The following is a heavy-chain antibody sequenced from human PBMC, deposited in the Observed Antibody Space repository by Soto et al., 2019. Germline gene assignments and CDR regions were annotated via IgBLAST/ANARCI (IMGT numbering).Heavy chain of an antibody. V-gene: IGHV3-23*01. Sequence: EVQLLESGGDLVQPGGSLRLSCAASGFTFSNYDMNWVRQAPGKGLEWVSAISGSGGNTYYADSVKGRFTISRDNSKNTLYRKMNSLRFADKAIFYCAKGAKSDSGRYWGQGTLVTDSS. D-gene: IGHD3-10*01. CDR2: ISGSGGNT. CDR3: AKGAKSDSGRY. J-gene: IGHJ4*02. CDR1: GFTFSNYD.